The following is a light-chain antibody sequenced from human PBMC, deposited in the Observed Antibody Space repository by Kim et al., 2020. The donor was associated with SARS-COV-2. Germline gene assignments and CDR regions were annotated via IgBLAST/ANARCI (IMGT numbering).Light chain of an antibody. CDR2: RAS. V-gene: IGKV1-5*03. CDR3: QQYHAYST. CDR1: QIIGSY. Sequence: SASVGDRVTSSGRASQIIGSYLAWYQQKPGRAPQVLISRASNLHSGVTTWFSGSGSGTHFTLTISSLQPDDFATYYCQQYHAYSTFGQGTKLEIK. J-gene: IGKJ1*01.